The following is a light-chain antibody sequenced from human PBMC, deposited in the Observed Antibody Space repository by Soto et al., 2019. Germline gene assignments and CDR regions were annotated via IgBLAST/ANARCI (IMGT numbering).Light chain of an antibody. CDR1: SSDVGGYNY. CDR3: QSYDSSLSGFYV. J-gene: IGLJ1*01. V-gene: IGLV2-14*01. CDR2: DVS. Sequence: QSVLTQPASVSGSPGQSITISCTGTSSDVGGYNYVSWYQQHPGKAPKLMIYDVSNRPSGVSNRFSGSKSGTSASLAITGLQAEDEADYYCQSYDSSLSGFYVFGTGTKLTVL.